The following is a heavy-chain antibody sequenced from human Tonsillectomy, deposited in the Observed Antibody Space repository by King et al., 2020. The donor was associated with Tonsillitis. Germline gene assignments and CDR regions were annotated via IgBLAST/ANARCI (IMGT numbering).Heavy chain of an antibody. CDR3: TNQRSSYYDSNGLRTIVDP. Sequence: VQLVESGAEVKKPGSSVRVSCKTSGGAISTYTISWVRQAPGQGLEWMGGFMPISRTPKYAQKFQGRVTITADESTSTTYMELSSLRSEDTAVYYCTNQRSSYYDSNGLRTIVDPWGQGTLVIVSS. V-gene: IGHV1-69*01. CDR2: FMPISRTP. CDR1: GGAISTYT. D-gene: IGHD3-22*01. J-gene: IGHJ5*02.